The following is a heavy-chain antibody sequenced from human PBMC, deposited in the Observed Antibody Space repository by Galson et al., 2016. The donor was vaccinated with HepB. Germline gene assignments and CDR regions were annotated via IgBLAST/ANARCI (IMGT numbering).Heavy chain of an antibody. V-gene: IGHV1-3*01. CDR1: GYTFTTCA. Sequence: SVKVSCKASGYTFTTCALHWVRQAPGQRLEWMGWINAGNGNTKYSQKFQGRVTISRDTSASTAYMELSSLRSEDTAVYYCARGQGSSGWFYWGQGTLVTVSS. D-gene: IGHD6-19*01. CDR2: INAGNGNT. J-gene: IGHJ4*02. CDR3: ARGQGSSGWFY.